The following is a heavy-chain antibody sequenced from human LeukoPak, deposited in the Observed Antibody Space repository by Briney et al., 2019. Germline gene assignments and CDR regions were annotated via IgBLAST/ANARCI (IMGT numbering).Heavy chain of an antibody. CDR1: GFTFSSYS. CDR2: ITPNGGST. V-gene: IGHV3-64D*09. Sequence: GGSLRLSCAASGFTFSSYSMHWVRQAPGKGLEYVSLITPNGGSTNYADSVKGRFTISRDDSKNTLYLQMNSLRPADTAMYFCVKDLTGSWAFDVWGQGTMVTASS. D-gene: IGHD7-27*01. CDR3: VKDLTGSWAFDV. J-gene: IGHJ3*01.